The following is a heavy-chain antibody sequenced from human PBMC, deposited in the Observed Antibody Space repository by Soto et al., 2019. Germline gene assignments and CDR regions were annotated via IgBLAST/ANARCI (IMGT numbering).Heavy chain of an antibody. CDR1: GFSLTTDRVG. CDR2: IYWDDSK. V-gene: IGHV2-5*02. D-gene: IGHD1-26*01. J-gene: IGHJ4*02. Sequence: QITLKESGPPLVKPTQTLTLTCTFSGFSLTTDRVGVGWIRQPPGEALEWLAVIYWDDSKTYRPSLESRLTTTKHTSKNQVALTRTNMDSLDTATYYCAHAYGGRSLYWGQGTLVTVSS. CDR3: AHAYGGRSLY.